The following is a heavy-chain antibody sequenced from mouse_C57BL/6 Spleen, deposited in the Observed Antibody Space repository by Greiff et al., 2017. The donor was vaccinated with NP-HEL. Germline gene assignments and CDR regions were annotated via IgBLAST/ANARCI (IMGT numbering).Heavy chain of an antibody. V-gene: IGHV1-59*01. CDR1: GYTFTSYW. CDR2: IDPSDSYT. CDR3: ARERVFAY. Sequence: QVQLQQPGAELVRPGTSVKLSCKASGYTFTSYWMHWVKQRPGQGLEWIGVIDPSDSYTNYNQKFKGKATLTVDTSSSTAYMQLSSLTSEDSAVYYCARERVFAYGGQGTLVTGSA. J-gene: IGHJ3*01.